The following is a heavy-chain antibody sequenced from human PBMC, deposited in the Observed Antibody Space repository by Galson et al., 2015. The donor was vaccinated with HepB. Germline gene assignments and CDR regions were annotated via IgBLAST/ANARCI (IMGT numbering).Heavy chain of an antibody. CDR2: ISSSGSTI. CDR1: GFTFSSYE. Sequence: SLRLSCAASGFTFSSYEMNWVRQAPGKGLEWVSYISSSGSTIYYADSVKGRFTISRDNAKNSLYLQMNSLRAEDTAVYYCARGAGLDAFDIWGQGTMVTVSS. V-gene: IGHV3-48*03. CDR3: ARGAGLDAFDI. J-gene: IGHJ3*02. D-gene: IGHD2-15*01.